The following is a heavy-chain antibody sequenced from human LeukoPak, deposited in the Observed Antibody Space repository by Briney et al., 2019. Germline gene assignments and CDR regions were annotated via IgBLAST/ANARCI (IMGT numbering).Heavy chain of an antibody. Sequence: GASVKVSCKTSGGTFSNYAISWVRQAPGQGLEWMGGIIPLFGTANYALKFQGRVTITADESTSTAYMELGSLRSEDTAVYYCAREWDYHSSGYYYYYWGQGTLVTVSS. V-gene: IGHV1-69*13. CDR1: GGTFSNYA. CDR2: IIPLFGTA. CDR3: AREWDYHSSGYYYYY. D-gene: IGHD3-22*01. J-gene: IGHJ4*02.